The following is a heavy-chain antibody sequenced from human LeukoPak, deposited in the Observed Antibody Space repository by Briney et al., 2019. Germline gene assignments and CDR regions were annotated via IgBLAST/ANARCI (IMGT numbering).Heavy chain of an antibody. CDR3: ATIVGSTKVDD. Sequence: PSETLSLTCTVSGGSISGNSYYWGWLRQPPGKGLEWIVSMYYSGSTYYNPSLQSRVTVSVDTSKNQSSLKLSSVTSTDTAVYYCATIVGSTKVDDWGQGTLVTVSS. J-gene: IGHJ4*02. D-gene: IGHD1-26*01. V-gene: IGHV4-39*01. CDR2: MYYSGST. CDR1: GGSISGNSYY.